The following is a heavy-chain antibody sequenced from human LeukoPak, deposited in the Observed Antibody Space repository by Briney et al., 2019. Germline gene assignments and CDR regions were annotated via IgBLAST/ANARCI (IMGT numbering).Heavy chain of an antibody. D-gene: IGHD6-13*01. J-gene: IGHJ4*02. CDR1: PYSITNAYY. V-gene: IGHV4-38-2*02. Sequence: SETLSLTCTVSPYSITNAYYWGWIRQPPGKGLEWIGSIYHSGSTYYNPSLKSRVTISVDTSKNQFSLKLSSVTAADTAVYYCARDQGYSSSFYRLWGQGTLVTVSS. CDR3: ARDQGYSSSFYRL. CDR2: IYHSGST.